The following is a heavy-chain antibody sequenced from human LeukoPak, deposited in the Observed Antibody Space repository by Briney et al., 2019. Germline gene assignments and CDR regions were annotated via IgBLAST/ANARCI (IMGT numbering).Heavy chain of an antibody. CDR3: ARVVVEQGRSDAFDI. CDR1: GFTVSTHY. V-gene: IGHV3-66*01. J-gene: IGHJ3*02. CDR2: GYPGGST. D-gene: IGHD4-17*01. Sequence: GGSLRLSCAASGFTVSTHYMSWVRQAPGTGLEWVSVGYPGGSTYYADSVKARFTMPRDNSRNTMYLQVNSLRAEDTAVYYCARVVVEQGRSDAFDIWGQGTLVTVSS.